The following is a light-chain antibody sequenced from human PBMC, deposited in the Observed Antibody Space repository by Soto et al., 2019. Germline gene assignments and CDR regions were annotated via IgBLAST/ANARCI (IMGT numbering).Light chain of an antibody. Sequence: EIVMTQSPATLSVSPGERATLSCRASQTVSSNLAWYQQKPGQAPRLLIYGASTRATGIPARFSGSGSGTEFILTISSLQSEDFAVYYCQQYNNWLTFGPGTKVDIK. V-gene: IGKV3-15*01. CDR1: QTVSSN. CDR2: GAS. CDR3: QQYNNWLT. J-gene: IGKJ3*01.